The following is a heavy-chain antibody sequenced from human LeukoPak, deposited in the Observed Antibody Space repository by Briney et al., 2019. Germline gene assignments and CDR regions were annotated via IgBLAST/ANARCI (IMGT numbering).Heavy chain of an antibody. CDR2: IYYSGST. V-gene: IGHV4-59*01. D-gene: IGHD5-18*01. J-gene: IGHJ6*03. CDR1: GGSISSYY. Sequence: PSETLSLTCTVSGGSISSYYWSWLRQPPGKGLEGIGYIYYSGSTNYNPSLMSRVTISVDTSKNQFSLKLSSVTAADTAVYYCAGGGSDGYSYGSFYYMDVWGKGTTVTVSS. CDR3: AGGGSDGYSYGSFYYMDV.